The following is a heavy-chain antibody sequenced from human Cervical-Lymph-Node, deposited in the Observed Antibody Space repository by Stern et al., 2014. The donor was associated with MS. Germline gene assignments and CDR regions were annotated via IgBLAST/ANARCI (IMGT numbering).Heavy chain of an antibody. CDR3: ARGGILTGANFDY. Sequence: EVQLVESGGGLIQPGGSLRLSCAASGFTFSGRWMHWVRQVPGLGPVWVSRINNGGSSTSYADSVKGRFTISRDNAKNTLYLQMNSLRAEDTAVYYCARGGILTGANFDYWGQGTLVTVSS. V-gene: IGHV3-74*02. J-gene: IGHJ4*02. CDR2: INNGGSST. CDR1: GFTFSGRW. D-gene: IGHD3-9*01.